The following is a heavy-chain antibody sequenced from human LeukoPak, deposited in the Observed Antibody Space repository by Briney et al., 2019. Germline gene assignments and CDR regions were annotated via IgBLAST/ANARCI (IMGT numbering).Heavy chain of an antibody. V-gene: IGHV4-31*03. J-gene: IGHJ3*02. Sequence: SETLSLTCTVSGVSISSAGYYWGWLRHHPGKGLEDIVYIYYSGTTKYNPSPKSRVTISVDTSNNQFSLKLSSVTAADTAVYYCALVYCSSIRCYIGAFDIWGQGTMVTVSS. CDR3: ALVYCSSIRCYIGAFDI. CDR1: GVSISSAGYY. CDR2: IYYSGTT. D-gene: IGHD2-2*02.